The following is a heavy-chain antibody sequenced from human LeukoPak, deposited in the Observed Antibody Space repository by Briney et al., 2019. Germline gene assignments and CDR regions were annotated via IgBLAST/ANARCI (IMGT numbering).Heavy chain of an antibody. D-gene: IGHD3-10*01. CDR2: ISSSSSTI. V-gene: IGHV3-48*04. J-gene: IGHJ4*02. CDR1: GFTFSSYS. CDR3: ARDQYYYGSGSFDY. Sequence: GGSLRLSCAASGFTFSSYSTNWVRQAPGKGLEWVSYISSSSSTIYYADSVKGRFTISRDNAKNSLYLQMSSLRAEDTAVYYCARDQYYYGSGSFDYWGQGTLVTVSS.